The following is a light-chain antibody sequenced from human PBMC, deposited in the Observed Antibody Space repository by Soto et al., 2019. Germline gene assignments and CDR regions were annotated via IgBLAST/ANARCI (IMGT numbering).Light chain of an antibody. CDR2: EVS. J-gene: IGLJ3*02. V-gene: IGLV2-14*01. CDR1: SSDISAYNF. Sequence: QSALTQPASVSGSPGQSITISCTGTSSDISAYNFVSWFQHHPGKAPKLLIYEVSNRPSGISDRFSGSKSDNTASLTISGLQAEDEADYYCTSFTTSNTWVFGGGTKLTVL. CDR3: TSFTTSNTWV.